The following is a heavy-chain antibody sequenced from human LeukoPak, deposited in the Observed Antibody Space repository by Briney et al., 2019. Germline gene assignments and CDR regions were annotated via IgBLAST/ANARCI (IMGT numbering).Heavy chain of an antibody. CDR1: GGSFSGYY. CDR3: ARSGYCSSTSCYRSLWFDP. D-gene: IGHD2-2*02. J-gene: IGHJ5*02. CDR2: IIQSGNT. Sequence: SETLSLTCAVYGGSFSGYYWNWIRQPPGKGLEWIGEIIQSGNTYYNPSLKSRVTVSLDTSKNQFSLKLTSVTAADTAVYYCARSGYCSSTSCYRSLWFDPWGQGTLVTVSS. V-gene: IGHV4-34*12.